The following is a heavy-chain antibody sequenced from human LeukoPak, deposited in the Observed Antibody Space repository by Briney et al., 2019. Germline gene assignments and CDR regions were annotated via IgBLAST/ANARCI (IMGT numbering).Heavy chain of an antibody. CDR1: GFTFDDYA. Sequence: GGSLRLSCAASGFTFDDYAMHWVRHAPGKGLEWVSRISGDGGSTYYADSVKGRFTISRDNSKNSLYLQMNSLRTEDTALYYCAKDGLYDSSGQSYMDVWGKGTTVTVSS. V-gene: IGHV3-43*02. CDR3: AKDGLYDSSGQSYMDV. J-gene: IGHJ6*03. CDR2: ISGDGGST. D-gene: IGHD3-22*01.